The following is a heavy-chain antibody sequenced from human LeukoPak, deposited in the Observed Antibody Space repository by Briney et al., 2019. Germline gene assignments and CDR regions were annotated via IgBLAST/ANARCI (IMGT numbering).Heavy chain of an antibody. CDR3: ARDRGNTGFWFDP. CDR1: GFTLSDYY. J-gene: IGHJ5*02. Sequence: PGGSLRLSCAASGFTLSDYYMSWIRQAPGKGLEWVSYISSSGSTIYYADSVKGRFTISRDNAKNSLYLQVNSLRAEDTAVYYCARDRGNTGFWFDPWGQGTLVTVSS. D-gene: IGHD5-18*01. CDR2: ISSSGSTI. V-gene: IGHV3-11*04.